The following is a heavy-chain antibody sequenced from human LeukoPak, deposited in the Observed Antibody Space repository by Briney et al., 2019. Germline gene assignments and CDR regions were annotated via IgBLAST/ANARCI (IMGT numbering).Heavy chain of an antibody. J-gene: IGHJ5*02. D-gene: IGHD2/OR15-2a*01. CDR3: ARDFSATNWFDP. V-gene: IGHV3-33*01. Sequence: PGRSLRLSCAASGFTFSSYGMHWVRQAPGKGLEWVAVIWYDGSNKYYADSVKGRFTISRDNSKNTLYLQMNSLRAEDTAVYYCARDFSATNWFDPWGQGTLVTVSS. CDR1: GFTFSSYG. CDR2: IWYDGSNK.